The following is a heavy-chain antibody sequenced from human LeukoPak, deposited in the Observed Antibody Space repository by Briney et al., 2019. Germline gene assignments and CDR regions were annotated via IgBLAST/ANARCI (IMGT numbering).Heavy chain of an antibody. CDR3: ARAWNDAPPFDY. D-gene: IGHD1-1*01. V-gene: IGHV1-2*02. Sequence: ASVKVSCKASGYTFTGYYMHWVRQAPGQGLEWMGWINPNSGGTNYAQKFQGRVTTTRDTSISTAYMELSRLRSDDTAVYYCARAWNDAPPFDYWGQGTLVTVSS. CDR1: GYTFTGYY. CDR2: INPNSGGT. J-gene: IGHJ4*02.